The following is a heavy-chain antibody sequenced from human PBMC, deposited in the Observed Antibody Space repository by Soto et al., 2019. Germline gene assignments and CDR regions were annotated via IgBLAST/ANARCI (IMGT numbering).Heavy chain of an antibody. CDR3: SGDQVAGSPDWLHP. CDR2: ISLPGIEK. V-gene: IGHV3-30-3*01. J-gene: IGHJ5*02. D-gene: IGHD6-19*01. Sequence: QVQLVESGGGVVQPGMSLRLSCAVSGLTLRSDATHWVRQATDRELEWVAVISLPGIEKDYADSVKGRFTISKDNSKNMVFLEMNSLTGDDTALYYCSGDQVAGSPDWLHPSGQGTLVTVSS. CDR1: GLTLRSDA.